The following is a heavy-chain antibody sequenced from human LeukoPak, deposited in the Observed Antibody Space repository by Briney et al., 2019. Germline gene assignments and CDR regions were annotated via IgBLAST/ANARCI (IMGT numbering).Heavy chain of an antibody. CDR2: MIPIFGTA. CDR3: ATSWLRLGELSLFYPFDS. Sequence: SVSVSCTASGGTFSSDAISWGREAPGQGGEGRGGMIPIFGTANYAQKFQARVTITADKSTSPAYMALSSLRPEPTAVYSCATSWLRLGELSLFYPFDSWGQGTLVTVSS. J-gene: IGHJ4*02. V-gene: IGHV1-69*06. D-gene: IGHD3-16*02. CDR1: GGTFSSDA.